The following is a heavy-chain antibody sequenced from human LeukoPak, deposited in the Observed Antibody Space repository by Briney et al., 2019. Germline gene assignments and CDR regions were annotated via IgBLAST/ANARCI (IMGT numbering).Heavy chain of an antibody. D-gene: IGHD1-20*01. CDR1: GYTFTDYY. V-gene: IGHV1-2*02. CDR2: INPNSGAT. CDR3: ARQPIPGTSSLDP. J-gene: IGHJ5*02. Sequence: ASVKVSCKASGYTFTDYYIHWVRQAPGQGLEWMGWINPNSGATIYAQKFQGRVTMTRATSITTAYMELIGLRSDDTAMYFCARQPIPGTSSLDPWGQGILVTVSS.